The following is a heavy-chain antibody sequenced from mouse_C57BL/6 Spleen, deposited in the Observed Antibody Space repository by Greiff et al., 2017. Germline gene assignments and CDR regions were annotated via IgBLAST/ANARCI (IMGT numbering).Heavy chain of an antibody. CDR2: IDPSDSYT. D-gene: IGHD2-3*01. CDR1: GYTFTSYW. CDR3: ARGYEMDY. Sequence: QVQLKQSGAELVMPGASVKLSCKASGYTFTSYWMHWVKQRPGQGLEWIGEIDPSDSYTNYNQKFKGKSTLTVDKSSSTAYMQLSSLTSEDSAVYYCARGYEMDYWGQGTSVTVSS. J-gene: IGHJ4*01. V-gene: IGHV1-69*01.